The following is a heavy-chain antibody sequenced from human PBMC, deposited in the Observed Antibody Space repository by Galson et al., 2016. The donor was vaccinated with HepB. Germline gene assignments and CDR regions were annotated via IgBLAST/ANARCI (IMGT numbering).Heavy chain of an antibody. Sequence: SLRLSCAASGFSFSSYSMNWVRQAPGKGLESVSCISTSSKYIYYAYSVRGRFTISRDDAKNSLYLEMNSLRPEDTAVYYCARKAQGGDYETYSFDNWGQGALVTVSS. CDR2: ISTSSKYI. J-gene: IGHJ4*02. CDR1: GFSFSSYS. CDR3: ARKAQGGDYETYSFDN. D-gene: IGHD4-17*01. V-gene: IGHV3-21*01.